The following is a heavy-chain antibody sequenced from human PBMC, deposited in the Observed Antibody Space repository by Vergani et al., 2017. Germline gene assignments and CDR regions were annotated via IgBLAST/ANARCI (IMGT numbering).Heavy chain of an antibody. CDR1: GFTFTNYG. Sequence: QVQLVESGGGVVQPGGSLRLSCAASGFTFTNYGMHWVRQAPGKGLEWVAFTRYDGIVEYYGDSVRGRFTISRDNSKNTLYLQMNRLRPEDTAVYYCARGSTYCSSTSCYYHYYMDVWGKGTTVTVSS. CDR3: ARGSTYCSSTSCYYHYYMDV. D-gene: IGHD2-2*01. CDR2: TRYDGIVE. V-gene: IGHV3-30*02. J-gene: IGHJ6*03.